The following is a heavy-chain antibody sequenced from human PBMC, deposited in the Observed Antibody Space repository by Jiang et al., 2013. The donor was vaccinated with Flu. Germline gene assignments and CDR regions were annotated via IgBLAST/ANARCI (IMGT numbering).Heavy chain of an antibody. CDR1: GYIFTSYY. J-gene: IGHJ4*02. CDR3: AKTRGDYARSYDY. D-gene: IGHD4-17*01. V-gene: IGHV1-46*01. Sequence: SGAEVKKPGASVKVSCKTSGYIFTSYYIHWVRQAPGQGLEWMGLLNPSGGGTIYAQKFQDRVSMTRDTSTSTVYMELNSLRSEDTAVYYCAKTRGDYARSYDYWGQGTLVTVSS. CDR2: LNPSGGGT.